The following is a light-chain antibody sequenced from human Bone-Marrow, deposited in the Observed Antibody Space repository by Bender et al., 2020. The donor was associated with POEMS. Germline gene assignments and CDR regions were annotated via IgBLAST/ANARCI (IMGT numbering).Light chain of an antibody. CDR1: SSSVNSYVY. V-gene: IGLV2-14*03. CDR2: DVS. CDR3: SSYTSSSSWV. J-gene: IGLJ3*02. Sequence: QSALTQPASVSGSPGQSITISCTGPSSSVNSYVYVSWYQQHPGKAPKLMIYDVSHRPSGVSNRFSGSTSGNTASLTISGLQAEDEADYYCSSYTSSSSWVFGGGTKLTVL.